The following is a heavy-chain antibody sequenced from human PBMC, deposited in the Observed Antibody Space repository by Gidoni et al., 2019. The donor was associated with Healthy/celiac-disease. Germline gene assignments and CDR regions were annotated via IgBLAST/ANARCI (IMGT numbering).Heavy chain of an antibody. CDR3: AREIPGTAMVNY. J-gene: IGHJ4*02. V-gene: IGHV3-33*01. Sequence: QVPLVGSGGGVVQPARSLRLSSAASGFTFSSYGMHWVRQAPGKGLEWGAVIWYDGSNKYYADAVKGRFTISRDNSKNTLYLQMNSRRAEDTAVYYCAREIPGTAMVNYWGQGTLVTVSS. D-gene: IGHD5-18*01. CDR2: IWYDGSNK. CDR1: GFTFSSYG.